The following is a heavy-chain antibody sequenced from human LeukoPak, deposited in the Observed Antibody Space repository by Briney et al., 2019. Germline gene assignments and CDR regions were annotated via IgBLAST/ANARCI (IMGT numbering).Heavy chain of an antibody. CDR3: AKSGGYGLIDK. Sequence: SETLSLTCTVSGESISGFYWTWIRQPPGKGLEWIGYIYYSGSTNYNPSLKSRVTISVDTSKNLFSLRLNSMTAADTAVYYCAKSGGYGLIDKWGQGTLVTVSS. D-gene: IGHD1-26*01. CDR2: IYYSGST. CDR1: GESISGFY. J-gene: IGHJ4*02. V-gene: IGHV4-59*08.